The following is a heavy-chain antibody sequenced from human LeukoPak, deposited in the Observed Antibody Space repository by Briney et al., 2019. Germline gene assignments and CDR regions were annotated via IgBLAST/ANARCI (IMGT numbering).Heavy chain of an antibody. V-gene: IGHV1-8*01. CDR1: GYTFTSYD. D-gene: IGHD4-17*01. CDR2: MNPNSGNT. Sequence: ASVKVSCKASGYTFTSYDINWVRQATGQGLEWMGWMNPNSGNTGYAQKFQGRVTITADKSTSTAYMELSSLRSEDTAVYYCARDPPNYGDYEYYFDYWGQGTLVTVSS. J-gene: IGHJ4*02. CDR3: ARDPPNYGDYEYYFDY.